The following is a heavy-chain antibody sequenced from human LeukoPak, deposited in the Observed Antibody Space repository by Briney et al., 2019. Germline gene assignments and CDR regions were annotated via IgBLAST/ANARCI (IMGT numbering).Heavy chain of an antibody. CDR1: GGSISSYY. V-gene: IGHV4-59*01. J-gene: IGHJ5*02. Sequence: PSETLSLTCTVSGGSISSYYWSWIRQPPGKGLEWIGYIYYSGSTNYNPSLKSRVTISVDTSKNQFSLKLSSVTAADTAVYYCARVTAVAGFDPWGQGTLVTVSS. CDR3: ARVTAVAGFDP. CDR2: IYYSGST. D-gene: IGHD6-19*01.